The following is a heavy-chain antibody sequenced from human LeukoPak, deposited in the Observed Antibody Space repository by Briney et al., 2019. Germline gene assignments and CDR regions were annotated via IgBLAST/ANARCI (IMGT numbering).Heavy chain of an antibody. CDR1: GFTFSDYY. CDR3: ARVFVGENFDY. D-gene: IGHD3-10*02. V-gene: IGHV3-11*04. CDR2: ISYSGSNI. Sequence: GGSLRLSCAASGFTFSDYYMSWIRQAPGKGLEWVSYISYSGSNIYYADSVKGRFTISRDNAKNSLYLQMNSLRAEDAAVYFCARVFVGENFDYWGQGTLVTVSS. J-gene: IGHJ4*02.